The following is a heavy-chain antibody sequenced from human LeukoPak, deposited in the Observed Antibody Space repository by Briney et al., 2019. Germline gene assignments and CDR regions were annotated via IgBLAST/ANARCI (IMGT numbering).Heavy chain of an antibody. CDR3: ATVARQYQPEDGVDY. Sequence: QPGGSLRLWCAACGFTLSSYRMNWVCQAPGKGVEWVSYISSSSSTIYYADSVKGRFTISRDNAKNSLYLQMNSLTAEDTAVYYCATVARQYQPEDGVDYWGQGTLVTVSS. J-gene: IGHJ4*02. V-gene: IGHV3-48*01. CDR1: GFTLSSYR. D-gene: IGHD2-2*01. CDR2: ISSSSSTI.